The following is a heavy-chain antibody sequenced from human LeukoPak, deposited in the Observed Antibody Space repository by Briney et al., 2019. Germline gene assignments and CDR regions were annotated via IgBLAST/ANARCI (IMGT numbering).Heavy chain of an antibody. CDR1: GFTFNGHW. V-gene: IGHV3-7*01. J-gene: IGHJ4*02. CDR3: VRDNPRCCGVVAANVGDY. Sequence: GGSLRLSCAASGFTFNGHWMTWVRQAPGKGLEWVANIKEDGSGKYYVDSVKGRFTISRDNAKNSLYLQMNSLRAEDTAVYYCVRDNPRCCGVVAANVGDYWGQGSLVTVSS. CDR2: IKEDGSGK. D-gene: IGHD2-15*01.